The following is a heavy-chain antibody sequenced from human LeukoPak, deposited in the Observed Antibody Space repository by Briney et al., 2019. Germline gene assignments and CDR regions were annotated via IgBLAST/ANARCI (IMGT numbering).Heavy chain of an antibody. CDR1: GFTFSSYG. CDR3: AKRVVVTASAHFQH. CDR2: IRYDGSQK. J-gene: IGHJ1*01. D-gene: IGHD2-21*02. V-gene: IGHV3-30*02. Sequence: QPGGSLRLSCAASGFTFSSYGMHWVRQAPGKGLEWVALIRYDGSQKYYADSVKGRFTISRDNSNNTLYLQMNSLRVEDSAMYYCAKRVVVTASAHFQHWGQGTLLTVSS.